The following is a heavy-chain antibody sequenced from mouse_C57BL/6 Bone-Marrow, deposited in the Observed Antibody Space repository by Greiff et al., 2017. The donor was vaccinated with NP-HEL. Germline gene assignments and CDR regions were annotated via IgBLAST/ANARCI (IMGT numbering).Heavy chain of an antibody. CDR3: ARGMRLRRFAY. D-gene: IGHD2-4*01. CDR2: IHPNSGST. V-gene: IGHV1-64*01. CDR1: GCTFTSYW. J-gene: IGHJ3*01. Sequence: QVQLQQPGAELVKPGASVKLSCKASGCTFTSYWMHWVKQRPGQGLEWIGMIHPNSGSTNYNEKFKSKATLTVDKSSSTAYMQLSSLTSEDSAVYYCARGMRLRRFAYWGQGTLVTVSA.